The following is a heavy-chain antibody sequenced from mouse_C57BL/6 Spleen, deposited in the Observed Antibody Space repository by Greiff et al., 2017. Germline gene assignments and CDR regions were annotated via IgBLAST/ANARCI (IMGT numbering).Heavy chain of an antibody. J-gene: IGHJ1*03. CDR1: GYTFTSYW. CDR3: ARRYDYFWYFDV. D-gene: IGHD2-4*01. Sequence: QVQLQQPGAELVKPGASVKMSCKASGYTFTSYWITWVKQRPGQGLAWIGDIYPGSGSTNYNEKFKSKATLTVDTSSSTAYMQLSSLTSEDSAVYYCARRYDYFWYFDVWGTGTTVTVSS. CDR2: IYPGSGST. V-gene: IGHV1-55*01.